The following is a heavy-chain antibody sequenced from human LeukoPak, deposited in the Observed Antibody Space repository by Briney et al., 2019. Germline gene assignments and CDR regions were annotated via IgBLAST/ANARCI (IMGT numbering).Heavy chain of an antibody. Sequence: PSETLSLTCTVSGGSISSYYWSWIRQPPGKGLEWIGYIYYSGSTYYNPSLKSRVTISVDTSKNQFSLKLSSVTAADTAVYYCARESRYYDILTGYFHYFDYWGQGTLVTVSS. CDR1: GGSISSYY. CDR2: IYYSGST. J-gene: IGHJ4*02. D-gene: IGHD3-9*01. V-gene: IGHV4-59*01. CDR3: ARESRYYDILTGYFHYFDY.